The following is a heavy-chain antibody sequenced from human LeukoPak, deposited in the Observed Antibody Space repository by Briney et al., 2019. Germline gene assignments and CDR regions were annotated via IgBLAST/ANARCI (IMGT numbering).Heavy chain of an antibody. CDR2: ISGSGGST. D-gene: IGHD2-15*01. CDR3: ARDGLVAATYYYYYMDV. J-gene: IGHJ6*03. CDR1: GFTFTSFG. V-gene: IGHV3-23*01. Sequence: GGSLRLSCTASGFTFTSFGMSWVRQAPGKGLEWVSTISGSGGSTYYADSVKGRFTISRDNSKNTLYLQMNSLRAEDTAVYYCARDGLVAATYYYYYMDVWGKGTTVTVSS.